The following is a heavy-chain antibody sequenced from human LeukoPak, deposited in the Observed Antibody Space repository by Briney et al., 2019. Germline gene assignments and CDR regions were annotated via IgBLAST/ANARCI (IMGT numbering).Heavy chain of an antibody. CDR3: VSTPAIRRLNF. CDR2: ISSVTSAI. J-gene: IGHJ4*02. V-gene: IGHV3-11*01. D-gene: IGHD2-2*02. CDR1: GLSISDYY. Sequence: PGGSLRHSCAASGLSISDYYTSWIRQAPGEGLQWISYISSVTSAIHYADSMKGRFTMSRDNAKNSVYLQMNSLRTEDTAMYFCVSTPAIRRLNFWGQGTLVTVSS.